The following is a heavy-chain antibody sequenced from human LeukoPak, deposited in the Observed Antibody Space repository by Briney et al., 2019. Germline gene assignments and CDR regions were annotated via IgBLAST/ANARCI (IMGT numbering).Heavy chain of an antibody. CDR2: IYHSGST. J-gene: IGHJ4*02. CDR3: WRTPGGVYDFWSGYYTHFDY. CDR1: GYSISSGYY. D-gene: IGHD3-3*01. V-gene: IGHV4-38-2*01. Sequence: SETLSLTCAVSGYSISSGYYWGWIRQPPGKGLEWIGSIYHSGSTYYNPSLKSRVTISVDTSKNQFSLNLSSVTAADASVFYCWRTPGGVYDFWSGYYTHFDYWGQGTLVTVSS.